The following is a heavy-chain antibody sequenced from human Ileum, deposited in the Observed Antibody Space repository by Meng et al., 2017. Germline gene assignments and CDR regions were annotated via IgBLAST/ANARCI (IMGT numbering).Heavy chain of an antibody. Sequence: GESLKISCAASGFTFSSYAMHWVRQAPGKGLEWVSVIYSGGSTYYADSVKGRFTISRDNSKNTLYLQMNSLRAEDTAVYYCARIRYYYDSSSEAFDIWGQGTMVTVSS. J-gene: IGHJ3*02. CDR2: IYSGGST. CDR1: GFTFSSYA. D-gene: IGHD3-22*01. V-gene: IGHV3-53*01. CDR3: ARIRYYYDSSSEAFDI.